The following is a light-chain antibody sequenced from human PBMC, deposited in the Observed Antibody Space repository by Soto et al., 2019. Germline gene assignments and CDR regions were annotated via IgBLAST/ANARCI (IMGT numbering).Light chain of an antibody. Sequence: FVLTQPHSVSESPGKTVTISCTRSSGSIASNYVQWYQQRPGSAPTTVIYEDNQRPSGVPDRFSGSIDSSSNSASLTISGLKTEDEADYYCQSYDSSNQGVFGGGTKVTVL. CDR1: SGSIASNY. CDR3: QSYDSSNQGV. J-gene: IGLJ2*01. V-gene: IGLV6-57*04. CDR2: EDN.